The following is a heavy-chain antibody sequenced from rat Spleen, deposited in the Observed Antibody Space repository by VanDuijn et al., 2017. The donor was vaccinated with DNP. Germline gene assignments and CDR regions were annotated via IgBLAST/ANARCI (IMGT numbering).Heavy chain of an antibody. CDR3: ARQPAAGAMDA. CDR1: GFTFSDYN. V-gene: IGHV5-7*01. J-gene: IGHJ4*01. D-gene: IGHD1-2*01. CDR2: ISYDGSST. Sequence: EVQLVESGGGLVQPGRSLKLSCAASGFTFSDYNMAWVRQAPKKGLEWVATISYDGSSTYYRDSVKGRFTVSRDNAKSSLYLQMDSLRSEDTATYYCARQPAAGAMDAWGQGTSVTVSS.